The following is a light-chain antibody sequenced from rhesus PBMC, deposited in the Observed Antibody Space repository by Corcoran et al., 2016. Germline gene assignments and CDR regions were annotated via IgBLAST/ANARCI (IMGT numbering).Light chain of an antibody. Sequence: DIQMTQSPSSLSASVGDPVTITCRVRQSIISCLAWYQQKPGKAPKLLSNKASSFQSGVPSRFSGSGSGTDFTLTVNSLQSEDFATYYCQQYRSRPCSFGQGTKVEIK. CDR1: QSIISC. J-gene: IGKJ2*01. CDR3: QQYRSRPCS. CDR2: KAS. V-gene: IGKV1-22*01.